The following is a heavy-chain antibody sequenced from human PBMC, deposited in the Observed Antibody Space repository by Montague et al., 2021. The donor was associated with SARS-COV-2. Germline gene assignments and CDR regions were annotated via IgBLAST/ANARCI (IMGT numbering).Heavy chain of an antibody. CDR2: IYYSGST. V-gene: IGHV4-39*01. CDR1: GGSISSSSYY. D-gene: IGHD6-19*01. CDR3: ARQENSSGWFKPDAFDI. Sequence: SETLSLTCTVSGGSISSSSYYWGWIPQPPGKGLEWIGSIYYSGSTYYNPSLKSRVTISVDTSKNQFSLKLSSVTAADTAVYYCARQENSSGWFKPDAFDIWGQGTMVTVSS. J-gene: IGHJ3*02.